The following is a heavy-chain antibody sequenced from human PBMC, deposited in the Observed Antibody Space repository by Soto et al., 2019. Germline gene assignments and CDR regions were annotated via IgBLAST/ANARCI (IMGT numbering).Heavy chain of an antibody. Sequence: SVKVSCKASGGTFSSYAISWVRQAPGQGLEWMGGIIPIFGTANYAQKFQGRVTITADESTSTAYMELSSLRSEDTAVYYCATLRRQGDRDDYWGQGTLVTVSS. CDR1: GGTFSSYA. CDR2: IIPIFGTA. D-gene: IGHD2-21*02. V-gene: IGHV1-69*13. CDR3: ATLRRQGDRDDY. J-gene: IGHJ4*02.